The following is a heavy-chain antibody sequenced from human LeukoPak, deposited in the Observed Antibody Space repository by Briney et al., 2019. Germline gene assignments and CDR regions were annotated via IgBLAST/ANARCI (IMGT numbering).Heavy chain of an antibody. V-gene: IGHV4-39*01. CDR3: ARMYTDGWYEY. Sequence: ASETLCLTCSVSGDSVNNNLYFWAWIRQPPGKGLKWVGSIHYTGATYYSPSLKSRVTISIDTSKNQFSLRLTSLIAADTAVYYCARMYTDGWYEYWGQGILVTVSS. D-gene: IGHD6-19*01. CDR2: IHYTGAT. CDR1: GDSVNNNLYF. J-gene: IGHJ4*02.